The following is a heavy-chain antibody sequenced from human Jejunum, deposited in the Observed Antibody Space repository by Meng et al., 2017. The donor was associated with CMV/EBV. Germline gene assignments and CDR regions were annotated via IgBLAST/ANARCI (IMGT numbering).Heavy chain of an antibody. D-gene: IGHD4-11*01. Sequence: AAAGCTFSNNARHWVRQAPGKELEWVAVISYDGSNKYYADSVKGRLTISRDKSKNTLYLQMNSLRAEDTAVYYCARDKYRNYSLFDYWGQGTLVTVSS. J-gene: IGHJ4*02. CDR3: ARDKYRNYSLFDY. CDR2: ISYDGSNK. V-gene: IGHV3-30*04. CDR1: GCTFSNNA.